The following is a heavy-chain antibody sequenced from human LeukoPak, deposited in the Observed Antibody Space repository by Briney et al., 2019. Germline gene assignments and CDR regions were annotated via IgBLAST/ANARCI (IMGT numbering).Heavy chain of an antibody. J-gene: IGHJ4*02. CDR1: GFSFSSFG. D-gene: IGHD6-13*01. Sequence: GGSLRLSCAASGFSFSSFGMHWVRQAPGKGLEWVAVIWSDGSNKYYADSVQGRFTISRDNSKNTLYLQMNSLRADDTAMYYCAKVGLDIVASGYFDSWGQGTLVTVSS. V-gene: IGHV3-33*06. CDR3: AKVGLDIVASGYFDS. CDR2: IWSDGSNK.